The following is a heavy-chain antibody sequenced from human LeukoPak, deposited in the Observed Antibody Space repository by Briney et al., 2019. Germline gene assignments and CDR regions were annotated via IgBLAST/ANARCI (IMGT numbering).Heavy chain of an antibody. D-gene: IGHD5-18*01. CDR1: GFTFSSYW. CDR3: ARDGYSYGYPIGAFDI. Sequence: GGSLRLSCAASGFTFSSYWMSWVRQAPGKGLEWVANIKQDGSEKYYVDSVKGRFTNSRDNAKNSLYLQMNSLRAEDTAVYYCARDGYSYGYPIGAFDIWGQGTMVTVSS. V-gene: IGHV3-7*01. J-gene: IGHJ3*02. CDR2: IKQDGSEK.